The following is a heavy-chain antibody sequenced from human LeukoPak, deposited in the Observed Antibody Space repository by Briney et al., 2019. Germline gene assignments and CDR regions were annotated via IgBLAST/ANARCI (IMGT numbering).Heavy chain of an antibody. J-gene: IGHJ3*02. CDR1: GGSFSSYY. D-gene: IGHD3-22*01. CDR2: INHSGSP. CDR3: ARNSAGPHYYDSSGYRGNAFDI. Sequence: SETLSLTCAVYGGSFSSYYWSWIRQPPGKGLEWIGEINHSGSPNYNPSLKSRVTISVDTSKNQFSLKLSSVTVADTAVYYCARNSAGPHYYDSSGYRGNAFDIWGQGTMVTVSS. V-gene: IGHV4-34*01.